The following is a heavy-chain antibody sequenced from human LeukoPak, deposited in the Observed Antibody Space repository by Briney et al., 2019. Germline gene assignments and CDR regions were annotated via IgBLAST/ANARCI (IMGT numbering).Heavy chain of an antibody. V-gene: IGHV4-59*01. D-gene: IGHD2-15*01. CDR3: ARDRGPDCSGGSCWDY. J-gene: IGHJ4*02. CDR1: GASISNYY. CDR2: IYYSGST. Sequence: SETLSLTCTVPGASISNYYWSWIRQPPGKGLEWIGYIYYSGSTNFNPSLKSRVTISVDTSKNQFSLSLSSVTAADTAVYYCARDRGPDCSGGSCWDYWGQGTLVTVSS.